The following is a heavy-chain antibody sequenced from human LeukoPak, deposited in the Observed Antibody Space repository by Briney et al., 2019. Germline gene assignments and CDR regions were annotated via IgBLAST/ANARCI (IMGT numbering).Heavy chain of an antibody. CDR1: DGSINNYY. CDR2: IYYRGST. Sequence: SETLSLTRTVSDGSINNYYWSWIRQPPGKGLEWIGYIYYRGSTNYNPSLKSRVTFSVDTSKNQFSLKLNSVTAADTAVYYCARGGDYGDLRYFDYWGQGTLVTVSS. CDR3: ARGGDYGDLRYFDY. V-gene: IGHV4-59*01. D-gene: IGHD4-17*01. J-gene: IGHJ4*02.